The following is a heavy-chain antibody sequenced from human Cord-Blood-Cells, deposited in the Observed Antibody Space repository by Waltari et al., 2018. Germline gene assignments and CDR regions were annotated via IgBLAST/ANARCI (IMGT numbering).Heavy chain of an antibody. CDR1: VSTFSSYS. CDR2: ISSSSSTI. V-gene: IGHV3-48*02. CDR3: ARETVGESDY. J-gene: IGHJ4*02. Sequence: VKLVESGFASVQPGGPPGLSGAPSVSTFSSYSMNWVRQAPGKGLEWVSYISSSSSTIYYADSVKGRFTISRDNAKNSLYLQMNSLRDEDTAVYYCARETVGESDYWGQGTLVTVSS. D-gene: IGHD1-26*01.